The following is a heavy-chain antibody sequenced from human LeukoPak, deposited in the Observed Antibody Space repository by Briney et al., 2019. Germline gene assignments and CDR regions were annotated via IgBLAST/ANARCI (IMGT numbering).Heavy chain of an antibody. CDR3: ARVGDYGVLY. CDR2: ISSSDSTI. V-gene: IGHV3-48*03. Sequence: GGSLRLSCAASGFTFSSYEMNWVRQAPGKGLEWVSYISSSDSTIYYADSVKGRFTISRDNAKNSLYLQMNSLRAEDTAVYYCARVGDYGVLYWGQGTLVTVSS. J-gene: IGHJ4*02. D-gene: IGHD4-17*01. CDR1: GFTFSSYE.